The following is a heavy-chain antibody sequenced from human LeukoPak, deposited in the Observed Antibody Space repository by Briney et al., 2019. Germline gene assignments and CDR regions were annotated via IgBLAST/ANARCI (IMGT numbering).Heavy chain of an antibody. J-gene: IGHJ3*01. CDR3: AKPSYGDPLDSFDV. CDR2: ISDRTGRT. Sequence: GGSLRLSCAASGFTFSSYAMNWVRQAPGKGLEWVSSISDRTGRTYYADSVKGRFILSRDNAKDTLFLQMNSLRADDTAIYYCAKPSYGDPLDSFDVWGQGTMVTVSS. D-gene: IGHD4-17*01. CDR1: GFTFSSYA. V-gene: IGHV3-23*01.